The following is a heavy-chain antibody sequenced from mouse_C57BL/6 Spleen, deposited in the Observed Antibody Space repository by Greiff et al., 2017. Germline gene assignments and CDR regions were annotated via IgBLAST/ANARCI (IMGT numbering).Heavy chain of an antibody. CDR2: IDPENGDT. V-gene: IGHV14-4*01. Sequence: VQLQQSGAELVRPGASVKLSCTASGFNIKDDYMHWVKQRPEQGLEWIGWIDPENGDTEYASKFQGKATITADTSSNTAYLQLSSLTSEDTAVYYCTFSYDYDGNYFDYCGQGTTLTVSS. CDR1: GFNIKDDY. J-gene: IGHJ2*01. D-gene: IGHD2-4*01. CDR3: TFSYDYDGNYFDY.